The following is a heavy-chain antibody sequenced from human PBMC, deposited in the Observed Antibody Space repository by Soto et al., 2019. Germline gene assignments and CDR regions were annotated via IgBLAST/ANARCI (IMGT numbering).Heavy chain of an antibody. V-gene: IGHV3-64*01. J-gene: IGHJ4*02. CDR2: INTNGVNT. D-gene: IGHD6-19*01. Sequence: EVQLVESGGGLVQPGGSLRLSCAASGFTFSGYSMFWVRQAPGKGLEYVSAINTNGVNTFYAKSVKGRFTISRDNSKNTMYLQMGSLRAEDMAVYYCARGRVEDSSGWATYFDYWDQGTLVTVSS. CDR1: GFTFSGYS. CDR3: ARGRVEDSSGWATYFDY.